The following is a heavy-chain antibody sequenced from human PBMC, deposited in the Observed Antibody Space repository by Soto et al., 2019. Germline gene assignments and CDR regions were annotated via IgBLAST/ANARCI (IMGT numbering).Heavy chain of an antibody. CDR1: GGSISSSSYY. J-gene: IGHJ4*02. Sequence: SETLSLTCTVSGGSISSSSYYWGWIRQPPGKGLEWIGSIYYSGSTYYNPSLKSRVTISVDTSKNQFSLKLSSVTAADTAVYYCARGRNYYDSSGYYTPSFDYWGQGTLVTVSS. CDR2: IYYSGST. D-gene: IGHD3-22*01. V-gene: IGHV4-39*01. CDR3: ARGRNYYDSSGYYTPSFDY.